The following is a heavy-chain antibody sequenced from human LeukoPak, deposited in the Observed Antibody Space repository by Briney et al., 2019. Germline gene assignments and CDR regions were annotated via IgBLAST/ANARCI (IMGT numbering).Heavy chain of an antibody. V-gene: IGHV4-59*08. CDR1: GGSISSYY. CDR3: EARPYGDAFDI. D-gene: IGHD4-17*01. CDR2: IYYSGST. Sequence: KTSETLSLTCTVSGGSISSYYWSWIRQPPGKGLEWIGYIYYSGSTYYNPSLKSRVTISVDTSKNQFSLKLSSVTAADTAVYYCEARPYGDAFDIWGQGTMVTVSS. J-gene: IGHJ3*02.